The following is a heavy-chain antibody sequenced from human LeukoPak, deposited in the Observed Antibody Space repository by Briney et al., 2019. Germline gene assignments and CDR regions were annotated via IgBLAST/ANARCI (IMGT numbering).Heavy chain of an antibody. Sequence: GGSLRLSCAASGFTFSSYGMHWVRQAPGKGLEWVAFIRYDGSNKYYADSVKGRFTISRDNSKNTLYLQMNSLRAEDTAVYYCARDGVGSSSWDRGFDYWGQGTLVTVSS. D-gene: IGHD6-13*01. CDR1: GFTFSSYG. V-gene: IGHV3-30*02. CDR2: IRYDGSNK. J-gene: IGHJ4*02. CDR3: ARDGVGSSSWDRGFDY.